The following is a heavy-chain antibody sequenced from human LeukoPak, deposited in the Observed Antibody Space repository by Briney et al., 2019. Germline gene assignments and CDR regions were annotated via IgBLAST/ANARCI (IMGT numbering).Heavy chain of an antibody. CDR3: TRDGYNPIEY. CDR2: IYTTGPA. D-gene: IGHD5-24*01. CDR1: GGSISTYY. Sequence: SETLSLTCTVSGGSISTYYWGWIRQPAGKRPEWIGRIYTTGPATHNPSLESRVTMSLDTSKNQFSLNLNSVTAADTAMYYCTRDGYNPIEYWGQGTLVTVSS. V-gene: IGHV4-4*07. J-gene: IGHJ4*02.